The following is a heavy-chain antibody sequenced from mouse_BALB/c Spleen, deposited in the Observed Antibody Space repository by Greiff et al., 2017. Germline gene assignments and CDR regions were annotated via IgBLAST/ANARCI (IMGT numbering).Heavy chain of an antibody. D-gene: IGHD1-1*01. J-gene: IGHJ4*01. V-gene: IGHV2-9*02. CDR1: GFSLTSYG. CDR3: ARDGDYYGSSYAMDY. Sequence: VKLVESGPGLVAPSQSLSITCTVSGFSLTSYGVHWVRQPPGKGLEWLGVIWAGGSTNYNSALMSRLSISKDNSKSQVFLKMNSLQTDDTAMYYCARDGDYYGSSYAMDYWGQGTSVTVSA. CDR2: IWAGGST.